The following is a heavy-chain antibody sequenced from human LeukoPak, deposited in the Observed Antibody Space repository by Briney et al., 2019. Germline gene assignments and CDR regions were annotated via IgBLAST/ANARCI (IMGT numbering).Heavy chain of an antibody. CDR3: ARDREEYCSGGSCSSFDY. CDR2: ISSSGSDI. CDR1: GFTLSSYE. V-gene: IGHV3-48*03. Sequence: GWSLRLSCAASGFTLSSYEMNWVRQAPGTGLEWVSYISSSGSDIYYADSVKGRFTISRDNAKNSLYLHMNSLRAEDTAVYYCARDREEYCSGGSCSSFDYWGQGILVTVSS. J-gene: IGHJ4*02. D-gene: IGHD2-15*01.